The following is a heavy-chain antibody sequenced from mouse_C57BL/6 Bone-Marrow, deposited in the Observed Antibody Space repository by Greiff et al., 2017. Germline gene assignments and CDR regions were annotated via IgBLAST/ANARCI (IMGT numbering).Heavy chain of an antibody. CDR1: GYSFTDYN. V-gene: IGHV1-39*01. CDR2: INPNYGTT. D-gene: IGHD1-1*01. CDR3: ARRVITTVVAMDY. J-gene: IGHJ4*01. Sequence: EVQLQQSGPELVKPGASVKISCKASGYSFTDYNMNWVKQSNGKSLEWIGEINPNYGTTSYNQKFKGKATLTVDQSSSTAYMQRNSLTSEDSAVYYCARRVITTVVAMDYWGQGTSVTVAS.